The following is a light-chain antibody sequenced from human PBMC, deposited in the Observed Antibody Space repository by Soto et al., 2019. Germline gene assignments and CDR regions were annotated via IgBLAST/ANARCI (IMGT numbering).Light chain of an antibody. CDR2: EVS. CDR3: SSYADSNIL. V-gene: IGLV2-8*01. Sequence: QSALTQPPSASGSPGQSVTISCTGTSSDVGGYNYVSWYQQHPGKAPKLMISEVSKRPSGVPDRFSGSKSGNTASLTVSGLQAEDEADYYCSSYADSNILFGGGTKVTVL. CDR1: SSDVGGYNY. J-gene: IGLJ2*01.